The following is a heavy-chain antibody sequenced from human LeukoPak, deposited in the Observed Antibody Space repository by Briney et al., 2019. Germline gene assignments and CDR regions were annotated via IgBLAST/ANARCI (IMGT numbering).Heavy chain of an antibody. D-gene: IGHD3-10*01. J-gene: IGHJ6*02. CDR3: VRDRKLVRGVILSVYGMDV. V-gene: IGHV4-30-4*01. CDR1: GGSISSDDYY. CDR2: IHYSGST. Sequence: PSETLSLTCTVSGGSISSDDYYWSWIRQPPGKGLEWIGHIHYSGSTDYNPSLKSRVTISVDTSKTQFSLKLSSVTAADTAVYYCVRDRKLVRGVILSVYGMDVWGQGTTVTVSS.